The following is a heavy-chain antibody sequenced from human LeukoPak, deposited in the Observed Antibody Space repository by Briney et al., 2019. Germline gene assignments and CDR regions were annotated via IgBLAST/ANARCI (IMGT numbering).Heavy chain of an antibody. CDR2: ISSSSSTI. CDR3: ARRGYCSGGSCYSGYYYGMDV. Sequence: GGSLRLSCAASGFTFSSYSMNWVRQAPGKGLEWVSYISSSSSTIYYADSVKGRFTISRDNAKNSLYLQMNSLRAEDTAVYYCARRGYCSGGSCYSGYYYGMDVWGQGTTVTVSS. CDR1: GFTFSSYS. D-gene: IGHD2-15*01. J-gene: IGHJ6*02. V-gene: IGHV3-48*04.